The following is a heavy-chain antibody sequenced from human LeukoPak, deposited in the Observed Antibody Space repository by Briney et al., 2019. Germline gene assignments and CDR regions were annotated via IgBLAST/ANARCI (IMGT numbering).Heavy chain of an antibody. CDR2: TYYRSKWYN. D-gene: IGHD3-10*01. J-gene: IGHJ4*02. CDR3: AREETMVRGADFDY. V-gene: IGHV6-1*01. Sequence: SQTLSLTCALSGDSVSSNSAAWNWTRQSPSRGLEWLGRTYYRSKWYNNYAVSVKSRITINPDTSKNQFSLQLNSVTPDDTAVYYCAREETMVRGADFDYWGQGTLVTVSS. CDR1: GDSVSSNSAA.